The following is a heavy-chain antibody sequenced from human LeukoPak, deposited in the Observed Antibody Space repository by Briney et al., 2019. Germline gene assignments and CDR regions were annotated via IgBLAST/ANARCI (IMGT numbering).Heavy chain of an antibody. D-gene: IGHD3-3*01. CDR1: GGSISSYY. CDR2: IYYSGST. CDR3: AREGSEYYDFWSGYYTGAYYYYYMDV. V-gene: IGHV4-59*01. Sequence: PSETLSLTCTVSGGSISSYYWSWIRQPPGKGLEWIGYIYYSGSTNYNPSLKSRVTISVDTSKNQFSLKLSSVTAADTAVYYCAREGSEYYDFWSGYYTGAYYYYYMDVWGKGTTVTVSS. J-gene: IGHJ6*03.